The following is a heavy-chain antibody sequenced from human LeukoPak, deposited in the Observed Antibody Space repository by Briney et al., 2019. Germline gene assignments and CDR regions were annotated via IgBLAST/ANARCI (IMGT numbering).Heavy chain of an antibody. D-gene: IGHD1-20*01. CDR3: ARYDNWNYYMDV. V-gene: IGHV4-39*01. J-gene: IGHJ6*03. CDR1: GGSISSSSYY. CDR2: IYYSGST. Sequence: SETLSLTCTVSGGSISSSSYYCGWIRQPPGKGLEGIGSIYYSGSTYYNPSLKSRVTISVDTSKNQFSLKLSSVTAADTAVYYCARYDNWNYYMDVWGKGTTVTVSS.